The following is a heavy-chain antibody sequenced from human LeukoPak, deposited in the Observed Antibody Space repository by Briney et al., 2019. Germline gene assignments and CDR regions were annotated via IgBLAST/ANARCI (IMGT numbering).Heavy chain of an antibody. V-gene: IGHV3-23*01. CDR1: GFSFSSNA. CDR3: AKRRVGGELFPNLDAFDI. D-gene: IGHD3-10*01. Sequence: PGGSLRLSCAASGFSFSSNAMSWVRQAPGKGLEWVSGISGSGGSTYYADSVKGRFTISRDNSKNTLDLQMNSLRAEDTGVYYCAKRRVGGELFPNLDAFDIWGQGTMVTVSS. CDR2: ISGSGGST. J-gene: IGHJ3*02.